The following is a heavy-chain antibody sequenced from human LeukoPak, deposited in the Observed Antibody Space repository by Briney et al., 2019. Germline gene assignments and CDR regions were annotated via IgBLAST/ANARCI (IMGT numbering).Heavy chain of an antibody. CDR1: GVSISSGDYF. CDR2: IYYSGST. J-gene: IGHJ4*02. CDR3: ATSSAANSY. D-gene: IGHD2-2*01. V-gene: IGHV4-30-4*01. Sequence: SETLSLTCTVFGVSISSGDYFWSWIRQPPGKGLEWIGYIYYSGSTYYNPSLKRRLIMSLDTSKNQFSLRLSSVTAADTAVYYCATSSAANSYWGQGTLVTVSS.